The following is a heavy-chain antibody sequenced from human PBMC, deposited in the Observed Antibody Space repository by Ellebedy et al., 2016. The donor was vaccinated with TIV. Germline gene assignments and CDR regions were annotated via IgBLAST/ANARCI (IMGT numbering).Heavy chain of an antibody. CDR3: ARGHYGSGTYFAPGE. Sequence: MPSETLSLTCTVSGGSISATTSHWDWIRQPPGKGLEWIGTIYYSVITMYNPSLNSRVTISTDMSKNQFSLILSSVTAADTAVYYCARGHYGSGTYFAPGEWGQGALVTVSS. V-gene: IGHV4-39*07. CDR2: IYYSVIT. CDR1: GGSISATTSH. J-gene: IGHJ4*02. D-gene: IGHD3-10*01.